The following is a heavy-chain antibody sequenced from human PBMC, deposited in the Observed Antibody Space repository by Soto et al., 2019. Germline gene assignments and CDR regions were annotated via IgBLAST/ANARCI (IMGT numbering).Heavy chain of an antibody. CDR3: VRATYFSDSSGYTRCLDY. Sequence: GGSLRLYCAGSGFTLGDHYIDWVRQAPGKGLEWVGRSRDKPQGYSTAYAASVKGRFTTSRDESKNSAYLQMNSLKTEDTAVYYCVRATYFSDSSGYTRCLDYWGQGTLVTVSS. J-gene: IGHJ4*02. CDR2: SRDKPQGYST. CDR1: GFTLGDHY. D-gene: IGHD3-22*01. V-gene: IGHV3-72*01.